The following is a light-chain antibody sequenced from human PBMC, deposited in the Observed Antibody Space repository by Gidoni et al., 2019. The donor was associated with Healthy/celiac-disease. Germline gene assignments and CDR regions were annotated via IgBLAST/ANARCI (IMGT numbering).Light chain of an antibody. CDR2: AAS. J-gene: IGKJ2*02. V-gene: IGKV1-39*01. CDR3: QQSYSTPLCT. Sequence: DIQMTQSPSSLSASVGDRVTITCRASQSISSYLNWYQQKPGKAPKLLIYAASSLQRGVPSRFSSSGSGTDFTLTISSLQPEDFATYYCQQSYSTPLCTFGQGTKLEIK. CDR1: QSISSY.